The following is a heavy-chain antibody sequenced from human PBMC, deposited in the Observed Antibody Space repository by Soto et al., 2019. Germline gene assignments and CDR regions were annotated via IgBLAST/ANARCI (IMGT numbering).Heavy chain of an antibody. Sequence: EVQLVESGGGLVQPGGSLRLSCAASGFTFSSYWMSWVRQAPGKGLEWVANIKQDGSEKYYVDSVKGRFTISRDNAKNSLYLQMNSLRAEDTAVYYCAGGEDGYMPDYYFDYWGQGTLVTVSS. CDR3: AGGEDGYMPDYYFDY. V-gene: IGHV3-7*01. D-gene: IGHD5-12*01. CDR1: GFTFSSYW. J-gene: IGHJ4*02. CDR2: IKQDGSEK.